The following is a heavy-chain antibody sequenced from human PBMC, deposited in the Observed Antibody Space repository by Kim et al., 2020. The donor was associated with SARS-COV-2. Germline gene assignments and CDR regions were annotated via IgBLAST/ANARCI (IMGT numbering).Heavy chain of an antibody. CDR3: ARAEGGACWHQFDH. J-gene: IGHJ5*02. Sequence: SETLSLTCIVSSDSFSAYYWSWIRQIPGKRLEWMGYIFYSGGTNYNPSLKSRATISWDTARNQFSLDLTSVTQADTAVYYCARAEGGACWHQFDHLGQG. CDR2: IFYSGGT. V-gene: IGHV4-59*01. D-gene: IGHD3-16*01. CDR1: SDSFSAYY.